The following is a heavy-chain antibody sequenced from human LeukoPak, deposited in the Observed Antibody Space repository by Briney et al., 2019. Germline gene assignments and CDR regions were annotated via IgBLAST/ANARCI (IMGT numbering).Heavy chain of an antibody. CDR2: ISSSGGST. Sequence: GGSLRLSCAASGFTFSSYAMSWVRQAPGKGLEWVSAISSSGGSTYYADSVKGRFTISRDNSKNTLYLQMNSLRAEDTAVYYCATEPRNYYYYYMDLWGKGTTVTVSS. D-gene: IGHD1-14*01. J-gene: IGHJ6*03. V-gene: IGHV3-23*01. CDR3: ATEPRNYYYYYMDL. CDR1: GFTFSSYA.